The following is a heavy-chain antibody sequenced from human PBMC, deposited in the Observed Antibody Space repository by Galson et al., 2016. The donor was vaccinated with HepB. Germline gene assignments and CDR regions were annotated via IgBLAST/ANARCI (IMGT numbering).Heavy chain of an antibody. Sequence: SVKASCKASGYRFFTYGISWVRQAPGQGLEWLGWISANSGNTIYAQKFQDRVTMTRDTSASTVYMDLRSLRSDDTAVYYCAGDVQFRFDYWGQGTLVTVSS. CDR3: AGDVQFRFDY. J-gene: IGHJ4*02. D-gene: IGHD4-11*01. V-gene: IGHV1-18*04. CDR1: GYRFFTYG. CDR2: ISANSGNT.